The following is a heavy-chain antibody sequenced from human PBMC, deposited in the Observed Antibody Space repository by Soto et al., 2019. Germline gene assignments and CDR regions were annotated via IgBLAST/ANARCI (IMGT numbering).Heavy chain of an antibody. D-gene: IGHD3-16*01. V-gene: IGHV3-15*01. CDR2: IKPTSDGGTI. CDR3: TGRGVLYHDGFDS. J-gene: IGHJ3*02. Sequence: GGSLRLSCATSGFDFGDAWMSWVRQAPGKGLEWIGLIKPTSDGGTIDYAAPLKDRFIISRDDSKNTLYLHMDNLKVEDTAVFYCTGRGVLYHDGFDSWGRGTLVTV. CDR1: GFDFGDAW.